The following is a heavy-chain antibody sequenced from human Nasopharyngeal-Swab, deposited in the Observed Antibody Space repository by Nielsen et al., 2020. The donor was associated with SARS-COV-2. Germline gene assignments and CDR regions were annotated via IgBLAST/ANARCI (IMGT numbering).Heavy chain of an antibody. V-gene: IGHV3-9*01. CDR3: AKDKRVVTYYFDY. CDR2: ISWNSGSI. Sequence: SLKISCAASGFTFDDYAMHWVRQAPGKGLEWVSGISWNSGSICYADSVKGRFTISRDNAKNSLYLQMNSLRAEDTALYYCAKDKRVVTYYFDYWGQGTLVTVSS. D-gene: IGHD3-22*01. J-gene: IGHJ4*02. CDR1: GFTFDDYA.